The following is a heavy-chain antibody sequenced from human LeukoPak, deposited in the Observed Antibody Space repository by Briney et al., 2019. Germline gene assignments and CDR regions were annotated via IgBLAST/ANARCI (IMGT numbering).Heavy chain of an antibody. J-gene: IGHJ6*03. Sequence: ASVKVSCKASGYTFTSYDISWVRQATGQGLEWMGWMNPNSGNTGYAQKFQGRVTITRNTSISTAYMELSSLRSEDTAVYYCARGPPYYEFWSCYGYYYYYMDVWGKGTTVTVSS. D-gene: IGHD3-3*01. V-gene: IGHV1-8*03. CDR3: ARGPPYYEFWSCYGYYYYYMDV. CDR2: MNPNSGNT. CDR1: GYTFTSYD.